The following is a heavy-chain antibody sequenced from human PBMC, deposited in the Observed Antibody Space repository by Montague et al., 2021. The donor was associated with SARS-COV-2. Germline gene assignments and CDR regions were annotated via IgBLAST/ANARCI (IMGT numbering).Heavy chain of an antibody. V-gene: IGHV4-34*12. CDR1: GASFSGYY. J-gene: IGHJ6*02. D-gene: IGHD3-10*01. CDR3: ASGEFFYYGSGNYYRGALDD. Sequence: SETLSLTCHVYGASFSGYYWCWVRQSPGKGLEWIGEVIHSGTTNXNPSLKGRVTISIDSSNDRFSLRLTSLTAADTGVYYCASGEFFYYGSGNYYRGALDDWGQGTTVTVSS. CDR2: VIHSGTT.